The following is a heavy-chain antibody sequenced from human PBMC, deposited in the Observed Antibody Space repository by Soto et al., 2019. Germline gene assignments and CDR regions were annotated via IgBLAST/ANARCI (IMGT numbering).Heavy chain of an antibody. Sequence: ASVKVSCKASGGTISRYAISWVRQAPGQGLEWMGGSIPIFGTANYAQKFQGRVTITADASTSTAYMELSSLRSEDTAVYSCPRDGLLYYRSNWFDPWGQGTLVTVSS. D-gene: IGHD2-15*01. CDR2: SIPIFGTA. CDR3: PRDGLLYYRSNWFDP. J-gene: IGHJ5*02. V-gene: IGHV1-69*13. CDR1: GGTISRYA.